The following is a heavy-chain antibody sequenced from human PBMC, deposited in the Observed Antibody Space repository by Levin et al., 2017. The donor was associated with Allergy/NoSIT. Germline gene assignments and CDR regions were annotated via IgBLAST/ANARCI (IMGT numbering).Heavy chain of an antibody. CDR2: IRSKAYGGTT. J-gene: IGHJ4*02. D-gene: IGHD3-22*01. Sequence: GESLKISCTASGFTFGDYSMSWVRQAPGKGLEWVGFIRSKAYGGTTEYAASVKGRFTISRDDSKSIAYLQMNSLKTEDTAVYYCTRESRRRTYYYDSSGYYSYWGQGTLVTVSS. CDR1: GFTFGDYS. CDR3: TRESRRRTYYYDSSGYYSY. V-gene: IGHV3-49*04.